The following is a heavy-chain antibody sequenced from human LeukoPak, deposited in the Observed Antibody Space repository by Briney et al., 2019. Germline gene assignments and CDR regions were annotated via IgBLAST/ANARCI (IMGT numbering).Heavy chain of an antibody. CDR1: GFTFSSYW. CDR3: ARQYSSSSRQDY. V-gene: IGHV4-59*01. CDR2: IYYSGST. Sequence: GSLRLSCAASGFTFSSYWMSWIRQPPGKGLEWIGYIYYSGSTNYNPSLKSRVTISVDTSKNQFSLKLSSVTAADTAVYYCARQYSSSSRQDYWGQGTLVTVSS. J-gene: IGHJ4*02. D-gene: IGHD6-6*01.